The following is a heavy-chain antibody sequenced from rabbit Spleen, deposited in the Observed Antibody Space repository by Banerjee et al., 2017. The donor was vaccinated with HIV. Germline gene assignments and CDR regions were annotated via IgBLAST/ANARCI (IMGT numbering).Heavy chain of an antibody. CDR3: ARDLAGVIGWNFYL. CDR2: IYGGSSSST. J-gene: IGHJ6*01. CDR1: GFSFSNYW. Sequence: QEQLVESGGGLVTPGASLTLTCTASGFSFSNYWMCWVRQAPGKGLEWIGCIYGGSSSSTYYPNWVNGRFSISKTSSTTVTLQMTSLTAADTATYFCARDLAGVIGWNFYLWGQGTLVTVS. D-gene: IGHD4-1*01. V-gene: IGHV1S45*01.